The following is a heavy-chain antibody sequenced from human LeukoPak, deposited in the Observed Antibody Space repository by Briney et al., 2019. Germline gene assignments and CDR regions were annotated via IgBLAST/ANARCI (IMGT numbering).Heavy chain of an antibody. V-gene: IGHV1-24*01. CDR1: GYTLTELS. D-gene: IGHD3-10*01. Sequence: ASVKVSCKVSGYTLTELSMHWVRQAPGKGLEWMGGFDPEDGETIYAQKFQGRVTMTEDTSTDTAYMELSSLRSEDTAVYYCATDPLLAGWFGSFDPWGQGTLVTVSS. CDR2: FDPEDGET. CDR3: ATDPLLAGWFGSFDP. J-gene: IGHJ5*02.